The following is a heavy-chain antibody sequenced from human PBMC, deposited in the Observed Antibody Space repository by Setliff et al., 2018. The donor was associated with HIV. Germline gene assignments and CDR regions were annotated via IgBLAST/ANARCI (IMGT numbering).Heavy chain of an antibody. D-gene: IGHD6-19*01. J-gene: IGHJ4*02. Sequence: SETLSLTCAVYGGSFSNYYWGWIRQPPGKGLEWIGSIYYSGSTYYNPSLKSRVTISVDTSKNQFSLKLSSVTAADTAVYYCARHSGAGVYWGQGTLVTVSS. CDR1: GGSFSNYY. CDR3: ARHSGAGVY. V-gene: IGHV4-39*01. CDR2: IYYSGST.